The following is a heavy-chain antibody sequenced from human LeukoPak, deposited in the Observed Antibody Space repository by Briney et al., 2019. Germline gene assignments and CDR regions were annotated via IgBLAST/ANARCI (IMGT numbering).Heavy chain of an antibody. Sequence: GGSLRLSCADSGFTFSSYAMSWVRQAPGKGLEWVSAISGSGGSTYYADSVKGRFTISRDNSKNTLYLQMNSLRAEDTAVYYCAKDYYYGSGSYYNFDYWGQGTLVTVSS. V-gene: IGHV3-23*01. CDR3: AKDYYYGSGSYYNFDY. D-gene: IGHD3-10*01. CDR1: GFTFSSYA. J-gene: IGHJ4*02. CDR2: ISGSGGST.